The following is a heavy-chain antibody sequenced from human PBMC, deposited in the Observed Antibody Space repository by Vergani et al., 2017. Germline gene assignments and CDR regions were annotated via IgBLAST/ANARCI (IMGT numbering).Heavy chain of an antibody. V-gene: IGHV3-23*01. CDR2: ISGSGGST. D-gene: IGHD2-2*02. CDR3: ARDKGRYCSSTSCYNYAFDI. Sequence: EVQLLESGGGLVQPGGSLRLSCAASGFTFSSYAMSWVRQAPGKGLEWVSAISGSGGSTYYADSVKGRFTISRDNSKNTLYLQMNSLRAEDTAVYYCARDKGRYCSSTSCYNYAFDIWGQGTMVTVSS. CDR1: GFTFSSYA. J-gene: IGHJ3*02.